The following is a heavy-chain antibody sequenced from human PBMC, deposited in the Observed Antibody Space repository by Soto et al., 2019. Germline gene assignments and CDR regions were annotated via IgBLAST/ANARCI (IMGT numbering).Heavy chain of an antibody. D-gene: IGHD5-12*01. Sequence: GESLKISCAASGFTFSDYYMSWIRQAPGKGLEWVSYISSSSSYTNYADSVKGRFTISRDNAKNSLYLQMNSLGAEDTAVYYCARVDGYNYALDYWGQGTLVTVSS. CDR2: ISSSSSYT. V-gene: IGHV3-11*06. J-gene: IGHJ4*02. CDR1: GFTFSDYY. CDR3: ARVDGYNYALDY.